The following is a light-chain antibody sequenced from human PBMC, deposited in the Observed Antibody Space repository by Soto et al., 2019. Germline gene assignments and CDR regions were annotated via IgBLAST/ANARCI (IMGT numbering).Light chain of an antibody. J-gene: IGKJ3*01. CDR3: EEATQFPFT. CDR1: QSLLHSDGNTY. Sequence: DIVMTQTPLASPVTLGQPASISCRSSQSLLHSDGNTYLSWLQQRPGQPPRLLIYKISKRYSGGPGRVGGSGAGTEFTMEISGLDAEDVGLYSCEEATQFPFTFGPGTKVDIK. CDR2: KIS. V-gene: IGKV2-24*01.